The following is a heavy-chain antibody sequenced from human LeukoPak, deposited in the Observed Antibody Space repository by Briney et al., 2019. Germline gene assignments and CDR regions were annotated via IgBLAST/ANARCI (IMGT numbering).Heavy chain of an antibody. Sequence: ASVKVSCKASGYTFTSYDINWVRQATGQGLEWMGWMNPNSGNTGYAQKFQGRVTMTRNTSISTAYMELSSLRSEDTAVYYCARGRRGYYYDSSGYSGGSEGIGYWGQGTLVTVSS. CDR2: MNPNSGNT. CDR1: GYTFTSYD. D-gene: IGHD3-22*01. V-gene: IGHV1-8*01. J-gene: IGHJ4*02. CDR3: ARGRRGYYYDSSGYSGGSEGIGY.